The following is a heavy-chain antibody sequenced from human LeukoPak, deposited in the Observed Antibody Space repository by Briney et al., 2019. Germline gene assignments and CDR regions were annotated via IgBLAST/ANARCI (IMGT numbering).Heavy chain of an antibody. D-gene: IGHD4-17*01. CDR3: ARRSVTTGAINFDY. CDR2: IYCSGST. J-gene: IGHJ4*02. Sequence: PSETLSLTCTVSGGSISSSSYYWGWIRQPPGKGLEWIGSIYCSGSTYYNPSLKSRVTISVDTSKNQFSLKLSSVTAADTAVYYCARRSVTTGAINFDYWGQGTLVTVSS. CDR1: GGSISSSSYY. V-gene: IGHV4-39*07.